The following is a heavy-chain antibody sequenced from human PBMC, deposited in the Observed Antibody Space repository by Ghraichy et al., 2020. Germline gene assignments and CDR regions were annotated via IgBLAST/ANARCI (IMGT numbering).Heavy chain of an antibody. CDR3: ARDQGCSSTSCTDAFDI. CDR1: GFTFSSYW. CDR2: IKQDGSEK. D-gene: IGHD2-2*01. Sequence: GGSLRLSCAASGFTFSSYWMSWVRQAPGKGLEWVANIKQDGSEKYYVDSVKGRFTISRDNAKNSLYLQMNSLRAEDTAVYYCARDQGCSSTSCTDAFDIWGQGTMVTVSS. V-gene: IGHV3-7*03. J-gene: IGHJ3*02.